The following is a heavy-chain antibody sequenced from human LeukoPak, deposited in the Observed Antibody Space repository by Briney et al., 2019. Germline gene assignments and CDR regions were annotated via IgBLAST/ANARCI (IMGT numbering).Heavy chain of an antibody. J-gene: IGHJ5*01. V-gene: IGHV1-2*02. CDR2: TNPKRGGT. Sequence: ASVNVSCKASGYTFVDHYIHWVRQAPGQGLEWMGWTNPKRGGTTYAEKFEGRVTMTSDTAISTVYMELTSLRSDDTAFYYCAREVKVPGELLGGFDSWGQGSLVTVSS. CDR3: AREVKVPGELLGGFDS. D-gene: IGHD3-10*01. CDR1: GYTFVDHY.